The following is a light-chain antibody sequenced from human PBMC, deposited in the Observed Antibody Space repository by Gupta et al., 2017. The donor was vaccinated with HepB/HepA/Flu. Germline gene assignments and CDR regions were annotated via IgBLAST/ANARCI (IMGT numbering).Light chain of an antibody. CDR1: QDISKY. CDR2: TAS. CDR3: QQSYNTHT. J-gene: IGKJ2*01. V-gene: IGKV1-39*01. Sequence: DIQMTQSPSSLSASVGDRVTITCRASQDISKYLNWYQQKPGKAPKLLIYTASRWQSGVPSRFSGSASGTDFTLTISRLQPEDFATYYCQQSYNTHTFGQGTKLEIK.